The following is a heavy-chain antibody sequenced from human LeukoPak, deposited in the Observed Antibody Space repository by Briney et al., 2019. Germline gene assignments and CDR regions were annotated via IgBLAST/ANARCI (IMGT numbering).Heavy chain of an antibody. D-gene: IGHD7-27*01. CDR2: IQFHGSDI. CDR3: VRGLSGVSSWYFDL. J-gene: IGHJ2*01. V-gene: IGHV3-30*02. CDR1: GFTFTNSG. Sequence: GGSLRLSCAASGFTFTNSGMHWVRQAPGRGLEWVAFIQFHGSDIFYADSVEGRFTISRDISKNTLYLQMNDLGAEDTALYYCVRGLSGVSSWYFDLWGRGTLVSVSS.